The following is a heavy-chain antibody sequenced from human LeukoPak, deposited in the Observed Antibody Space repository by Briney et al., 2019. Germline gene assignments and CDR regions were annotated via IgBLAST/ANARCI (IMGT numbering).Heavy chain of an antibody. CDR2: ISPTGSTT. CDR1: GFTFNIFS. V-gene: IGHV3-74*01. CDR3: ARGPNSNWSGLDF. J-gene: IGHJ4*02. Sequence: GGSLRLSCEASGFTFNIFSMNWARQLPGKGLVWVSRISPTGSTTSYADSVKGRFTVSRDNAKNTLYLQVNNLRAEDTAVYYCARGPNSNWSGLDFWGQGTLLTVSS. D-gene: IGHD6-6*01.